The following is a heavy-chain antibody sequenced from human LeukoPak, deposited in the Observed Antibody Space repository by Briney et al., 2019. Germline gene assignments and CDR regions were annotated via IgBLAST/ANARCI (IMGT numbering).Heavy chain of an antibody. Sequence: GGSLRLSCAASGFRFSSYAMCWVRQAPGKGLEWVSAISGSGVSTYYADSVKGRFTISRDNSKNTLYLQMNSLRAEDTAVYYCARAAVGAVARYPDYWGQGTLVTVSS. CDR1: GFRFSSYA. J-gene: IGHJ4*02. D-gene: IGHD6-19*01. V-gene: IGHV3-23*01. CDR2: ISGSGVST. CDR3: ARAAVGAVARYPDY.